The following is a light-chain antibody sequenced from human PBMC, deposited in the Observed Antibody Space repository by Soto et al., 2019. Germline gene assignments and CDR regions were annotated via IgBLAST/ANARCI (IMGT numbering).Light chain of an antibody. CDR1: QSVSTN. CDR3: QQHETLIT. CDR2: GAS. V-gene: IGKV3-15*01. J-gene: IGKJ5*01. Sequence: ETVMTQSPATLSVSPGERATLSCRASQSVSTNLAWYQHKPGQAPRLLISGASTRATGLPARFSGSGSGTEFTLTISRLEPEDFAVYYCQQHETLITFGQGTRLEIK.